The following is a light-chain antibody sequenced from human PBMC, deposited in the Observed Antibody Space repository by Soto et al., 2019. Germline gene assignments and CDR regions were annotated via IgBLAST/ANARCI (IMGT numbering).Light chain of an antibody. CDR1: SSDVGGYNY. CDR3: NSYTSSKTVV. J-gene: IGLJ7*01. Sequence: QSALTQPASVSGSPGQSITISCTGTSSDVGGYNYVSWYQQHPGKAPKLMIYEVSNRPSGVSNRFSGSKSGNTASLTISGLQGEDEADYYCNSYTSSKTVVFGGGTQLTVL. V-gene: IGLV2-14*01. CDR2: EVS.